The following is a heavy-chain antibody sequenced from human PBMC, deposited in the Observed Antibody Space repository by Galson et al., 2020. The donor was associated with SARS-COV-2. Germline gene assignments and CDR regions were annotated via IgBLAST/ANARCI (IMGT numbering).Heavy chain of an antibody. Sequence: SGPTLVKPTQTLTLTCTFSGFSLSTSGMCVSWIRQPPGKALEWLARIDWDDDKYYSTSLKTRLTISKDTSKNQVVLTMTNMDPVDTATYYCARTYYYDSSGYFLYYYMDVWGKGTTVTVSS. V-gene: IGHV2-70*11. CDR3: ARTYYYDSSGYFLYYYMDV. CDR1: GFSLSTSGMC. J-gene: IGHJ6*03. CDR2: IDWDDDK. D-gene: IGHD3-22*01.